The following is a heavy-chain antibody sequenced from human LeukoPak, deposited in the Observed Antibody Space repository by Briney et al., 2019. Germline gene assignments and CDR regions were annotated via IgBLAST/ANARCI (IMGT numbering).Heavy chain of an antibody. Sequence: GGSLRLSCAASGFSFNTFWMHWVRQAPGKGLVWVARIKDDGSVISYGDSVKGRSTVSRDNAKSSLFLQMNTLRDEDTAVYYCARGPLIKAAGAFWGQGTLVTVSS. CDR1: GFSFNTFW. D-gene: IGHD3-10*01. J-gene: IGHJ4*02. V-gene: IGHV3-7*01. CDR2: IKDDGSVI. CDR3: ARGPLIKAAGAF.